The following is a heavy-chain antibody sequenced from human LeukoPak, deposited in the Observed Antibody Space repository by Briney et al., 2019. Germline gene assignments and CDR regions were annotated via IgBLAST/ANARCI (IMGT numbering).Heavy chain of an antibody. CDR2: IYYSGST. V-gene: IGHV4-59*01. CDR3: AREDYYDSSGYYLDC. D-gene: IGHD3-22*01. J-gene: IGHJ4*02. CDR1: GGSISSYY. Sequence: SETLSLTCTVSGGSISSYYWSWIRQPPGKGLEWIGYIYYSGSTNYNPSLKSRVTISVDTSKNQFSLKLSSVTAADTAVYYCAREDYYDSSGYYLDCWGQGTLVTVSS.